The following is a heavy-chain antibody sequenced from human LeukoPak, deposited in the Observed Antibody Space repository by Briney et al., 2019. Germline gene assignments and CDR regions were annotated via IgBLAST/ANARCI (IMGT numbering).Heavy chain of an antibody. Sequence: ASVKVSCKASGYTFTSYGISWVRQAPGQGLEWMGWISAYNGNTNYAQKLQGRVTMTTDTSTSTAYMELRSLRSDDTAVYYCARTTYYDILTGIDYWGQGTLVTVSS. CDR1: GYTFTSYG. J-gene: IGHJ4*02. CDR2: ISAYNGNT. CDR3: ARTTYYDILTGIDY. V-gene: IGHV1-18*01. D-gene: IGHD3-9*01.